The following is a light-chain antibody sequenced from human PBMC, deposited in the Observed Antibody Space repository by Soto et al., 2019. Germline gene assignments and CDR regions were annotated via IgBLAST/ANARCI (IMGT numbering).Light chain of an antibody. J-gene: IGLJ1*01. CDR3: SSYTSSTTVV. V-gene: IGLV2-14*01. CDR1: SSDIGGFDY. Sequence: QSALTQPASVSGSPGQSITISCTGSSSDIGGFDYVSWYQHRPGEAPKLTIYEVSNRPSGVSYRFSGSKSDNSAPLTISGLQAEDEGVSSCSSYTSSTTVVLGTGTKLTVL. CDR2: EVS.